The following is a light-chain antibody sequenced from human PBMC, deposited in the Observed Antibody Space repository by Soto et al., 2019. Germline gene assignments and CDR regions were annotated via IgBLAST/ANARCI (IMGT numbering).Light chain of an antibody. V-gene: IGKV3D-20*02. CDR1: QSVSNNY. Sequence: EIVLTQSPGTLSLSPGEGATLSFRASQSVSNNYLAWYQQKPGQAPRLVISGASSRATAIPDRFSGSGSGTDFTLTISRLEPEDFAVCYCQQRSNWPPITFGQGTRLEIK. CDR2: GAS. J-gene: IGKJ5*01. CDR3: QQRSNWPPIT.